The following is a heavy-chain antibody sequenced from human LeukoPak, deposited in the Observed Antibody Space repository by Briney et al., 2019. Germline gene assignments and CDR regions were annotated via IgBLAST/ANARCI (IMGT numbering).Heavy chain of an antibody. CDR3: AKAGHYYDSSGYYLDY. CDR1: GFTFSSYW. CDR2: ISGSGGST. V-gene: IGHV3-23*01. D-gene: IGHD3-22*01. J-gene: IGHJ4*02. Sequence: GGSLRLSCAASGFTFSSYWMSWVRQAPGKGLEWVSAISGSGGSTYYADSVKGRFTISRDNSKNTLYLQMNSLRAEDTAVYYCAKAGHYYDSSGYYLDYWGQGTLVTVSS.